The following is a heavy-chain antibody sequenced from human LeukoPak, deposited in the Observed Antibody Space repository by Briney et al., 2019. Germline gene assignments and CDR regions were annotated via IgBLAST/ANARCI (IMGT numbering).Heavy chain of an antibody. J-gene: IGHJ4*02. CDR1: GYTFTRYA. V-gene: IGHV1-18*01. Sequence: ASVKVSCKASGYTFTRYAISWVRQAPGQGLEWLGWISDYRGDTKHAQKFQGRVTMTTDTATSIAYMELTSLRSDDTAVYYCARRGSSPTTGYYFDYWGQGTLVTVSS. D-gene: IGHD6-13*01. CDR2: ISDYRGDT. CDR3: ARRGSSPTTGYYFDY.